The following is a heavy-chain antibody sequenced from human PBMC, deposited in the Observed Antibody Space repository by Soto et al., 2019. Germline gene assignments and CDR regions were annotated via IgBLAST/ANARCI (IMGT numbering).Heavy chain of an antibody. V-gene: IGHV3-11*06. CDR3: VRSGDNYNLLDY. D-gene: IGHD1-1*01. CDR2: SSNSGSFT. Sequence: LRLSCAASGFTFSGHYMSWIRQAPGKGLEWIGYSSNSGSFTRYADSVKGRFSISRDNAKNSLFLQINSLRGDDTAIYYCVRSGDNYNLLDYWGQGTPVTVSS. CDR1: GFTFSGHY. J-gene: IGHJ4*02.